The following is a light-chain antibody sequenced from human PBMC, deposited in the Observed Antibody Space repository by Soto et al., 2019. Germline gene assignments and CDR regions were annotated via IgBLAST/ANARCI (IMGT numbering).Light chain of an antibody. CDR1: QSVTTY. V-gene: IGKV1-39*01. Sequence: DIQMTQSPSSLSASVGDGVTITCRASQSVTTYLNWYQQQPGKAPKLLIYAASNLQSGVPSRFSGSGSGTDFTLTISSLQPEDFATYYCQQSYSTPRITFGQGTRLGIK. CDR2: AAS. J-gene: IGKJ5*01. CDR3: QQSYSTPRIT.